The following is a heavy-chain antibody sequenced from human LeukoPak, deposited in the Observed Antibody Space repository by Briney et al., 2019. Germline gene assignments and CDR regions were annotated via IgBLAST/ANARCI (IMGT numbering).Heavy chain of an antibody. D-gene: IGHD3-22*01. J-gene: IGHJ6*02. CDR1: GFTFSSYG. CDR2: ISYDGSNK. Sequence: GRSLRLSCAASGFTFSSYGVHWVRQAPGKGLEWVAVISYDGSNKYYADSVKGRFTISRDNSKNTLYLQMNSLRAEDTAVYYCAKSRRLYYYDSSGYYRSNYGMDVWGQGTTVTVSS. V-gene: IGHV3-30*18. CDR3: AKSRRLYYYDSSGYYRSNYGMDV.